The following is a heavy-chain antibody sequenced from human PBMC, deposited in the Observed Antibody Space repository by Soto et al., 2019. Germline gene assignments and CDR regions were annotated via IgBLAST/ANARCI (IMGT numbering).Heavy chain of an antibody. CDR2: IYPSDSDT. D-gene: IGHD3-3*01. CDR3: ARGGVSTRTFDY. V-gene: IGHV5-51*01. J-gene: IGHJ4*02. CDR1: GYNFAGYW. Sequence: GESLKISCKGSGYNFAGYWIAWVRQMPGKGLELMGIIYPSDSDTGYRPSFQGQVTISADKSISSAYLQWSSLRASDTAMYYCARGGVSTRTFDYWGQGTRVTVSS.